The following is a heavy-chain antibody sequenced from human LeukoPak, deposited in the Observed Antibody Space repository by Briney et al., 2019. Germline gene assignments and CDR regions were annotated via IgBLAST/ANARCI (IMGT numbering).Heavy chain of an antibody. CDR3: AGRRQLVVDY. Sequence: SETLSLTCTVSGYSISSGDYYWSWIRQPAGKGLEWIGRISSSGSTNYNPSLKSRVTISVDTSKNQFSLKLSSVTAADTAVYYCAGRRQLVVDYWGQGTLVTVSS. D-gene: IGHD6-13*01. CDR2: ISSSGST. J-gene: IGHJ4*02. V-gene: IGHV4-61*02. CDR1: GYSISSGDYY.